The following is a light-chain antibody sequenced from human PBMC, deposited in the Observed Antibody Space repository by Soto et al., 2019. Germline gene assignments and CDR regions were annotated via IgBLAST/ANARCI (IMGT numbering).Light chain of an antibody. CDR3: QQRTDRPPWT. J-gene: IGKJ1*01. CDR2: DAF. CDR1: QSVSRY. V-gene: IGKV3-11*01. Sequence: IVLTQSPATLSLSPGERATLSCRASQSVSRYLAWYQQKPGQAPRLLIYDAFKRATGIPARFRGSGSGTDFTLSISSLEPEDFAVYYCQQRTDRPPWTFGQGTKVDIK.